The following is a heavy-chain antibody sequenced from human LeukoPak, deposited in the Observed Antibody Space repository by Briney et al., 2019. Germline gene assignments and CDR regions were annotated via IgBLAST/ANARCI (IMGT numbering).Heavy chain of an antibody. D-gene: IGHD3-10*01. CDR1: GFTFSSYW. J-gene: IGHJ4*02. Sequence: HPGGSLRLSCAASGFTFSSYWMSWVRQAPGKGLEWVANIKQDGSEKYYVDSVKGRFTISRDNAKNSLYLQMNSLRAEDTAVYYCAREIWLGELFPSYFDYWGQGTLVTVSS. V-gene: IGHV3-7*03. CDR2: IKQDGSEK. CDR3: AREIWLGELFPSYFDY.